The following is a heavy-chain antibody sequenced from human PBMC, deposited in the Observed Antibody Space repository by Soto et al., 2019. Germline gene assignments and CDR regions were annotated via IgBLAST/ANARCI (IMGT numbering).Heavy chain of an antibody. D-gene: IGHD6-19*01. Sequence: QVQLQESGPGLVKPSGTLSLTCAVSGGSISSSNWWSWVRQPPGKGLEWIGEIYHRGSTNYNPSLKSRVSISVDKSKNPFSLKVSSVTAADTAVYYCAMTPRRQWLPRDFDYWGQGTLVTVSS. CDR2: IYHRGST. J-gene: IGHJ4*02. V-gene: IGHV4-4*02. CDR3: AMTPRRQWLPRDFDY. CDR1: GGSISSSNW.